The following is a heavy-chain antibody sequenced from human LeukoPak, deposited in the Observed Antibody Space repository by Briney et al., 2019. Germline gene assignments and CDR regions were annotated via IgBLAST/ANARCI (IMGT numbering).Heavy chain of an antibody. V-gene: IGHV1-69*05. J-gene: IGHJ6*02. Sequence: GASVKVSCKASGGSFSTSGFSWVRQAPGQGVEWMGGDIPIYGTPSYAQKFQGRVTITTDESTSTAYMELSSLRSEDTAVYYCARDHWGIVENGYDYFYYDMDVWGQGTTVTVSS. CDR2: DIPIYGTP. D-gene: IGHD7-27*01. CDR1: GGSFSTSG. CDR3: ARDHWGIVENGYDYFYYDMDV.